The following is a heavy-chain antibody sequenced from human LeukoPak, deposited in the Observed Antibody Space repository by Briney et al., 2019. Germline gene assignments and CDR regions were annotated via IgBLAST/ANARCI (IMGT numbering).Heavy chain of an antibody. CDR3: ARHSSSSWYYFDY. J-gene: IGHJ4*02. CDR1: GGSISSYY. V-gene: IGHV4-59*08. D-gene: IGHD6-13*01. CDR2: IYYSGST. Sequence: SETLSLTCTVSGGSISSYYWSWIRQPPGKGLEWIGYIYYSGSTNYNPSLKSRVTISVDTSKNQFSLRLSSVTAADTAVHYCARHSSSSWYYFDYWGQGTLVTVSS.